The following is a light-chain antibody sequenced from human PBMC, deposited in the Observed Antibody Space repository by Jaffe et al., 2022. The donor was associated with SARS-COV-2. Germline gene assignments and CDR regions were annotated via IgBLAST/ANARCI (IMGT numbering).Light chain of an antibody. CDR1: SSNIGNNY. CDR2: ENN. V-gene: IGLV1-51*02. J-gene: IGLJ1*01. Sequence: QSVLTQPPSVSAAPGQTVTISCSGGSSNIGNNYISWYRQLPGTAPKLLIYENNKRYSGIPDRFSGSKSGTSATLGITGLQTGDEADYYCGTWDSSLSAHVFGTVTKVTVL. CDR3: GTWDSSLSAHV.